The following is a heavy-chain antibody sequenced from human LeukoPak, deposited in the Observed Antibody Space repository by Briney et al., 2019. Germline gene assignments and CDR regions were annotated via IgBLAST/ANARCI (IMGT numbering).Heavy chain of an antibody. V-gene: IGHV4-30-2*01. D-gene: IGHD3-22*01. CDR1: GGSISSGGYS. CDR3: ASYSTYYYDSSGYSPGDDAFDI. Sequence: PSETLSLTCAVSGGSISSGGYSWSWIRQPPGKGLEWIGYIYHSGSTYYNPSLKSRVTISVDRSKNQFSLKLSSVTAADTAVYYCASYSTYYYDSSGYSPGDDAFDIWGQGTMVTVSS. CDR2: IYHSGST. J-gene: IGHJ3*02.